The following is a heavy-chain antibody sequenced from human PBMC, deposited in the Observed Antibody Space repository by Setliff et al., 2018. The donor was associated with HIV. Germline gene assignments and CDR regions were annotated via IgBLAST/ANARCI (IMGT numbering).Heavy chain of an antibody. CDR3: ARRVLQDSTITSSNWFDS. V-gene: IGHV4-4*09. J-gene: IGHJ5*01. Sequence: SETLSLTCTVSGDSISSYSWNWIRQPPGRGLEWIGYVYASGETNYNPSLKSRVTMSTDTSRNQFFLNLNYATAADTAMYFCARRVLQDSTITSSNWFDSWGQGTLVTVSS. D-gene: IGHD2-2*01. CDR1: GDSISSYS. CDR2: VYASGET.